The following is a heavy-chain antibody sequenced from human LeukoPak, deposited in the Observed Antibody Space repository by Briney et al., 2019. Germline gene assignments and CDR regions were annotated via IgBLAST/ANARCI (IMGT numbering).Heavy chain of an antibody. Sequence: GGSLRLSCAASGFTISTNYMSWVRQAPGKGLEWVSVMFTGGSTYYADSVKGRFTISRDNSKNTLYLQMNSLRAEDTALYYCARAPFYYDSSGYPYFDGWGQGTLVTVSS. CDR2: MFTGGST. CDR1: GFTISTNY. V-gene: IGHV3-53*01. CDR3: ARAPFYYDSSGYPYFDG. D-gene: IGHD3-22*01. J-gene: IGHJ4*02.